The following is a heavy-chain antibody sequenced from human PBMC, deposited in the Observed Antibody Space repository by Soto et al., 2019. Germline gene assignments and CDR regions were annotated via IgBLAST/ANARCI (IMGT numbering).Heavy chain of an antibody. CDR1: GFTFSSYG. CDR2: IWYDGSKI. V-gene: IGHV3-33*01. CDR3: ARPLEQHQLGFGMDV. J-gene: IGHJ6*01. D-gene: IGHD6-13*01. Sequence: GGSLRLSCAASGFTFSSYGMHWVRQAPGKGLEWVAVIWYDGSKIYYADSVKGRFTISRDNSKSTLFLQMNSLRAEDTAVYYCARPLEQHQLGFGMDVWGQGSPVTVSS.